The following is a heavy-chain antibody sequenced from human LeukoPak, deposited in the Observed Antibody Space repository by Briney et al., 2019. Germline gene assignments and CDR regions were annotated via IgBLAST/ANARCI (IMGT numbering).Heavy chain of an antibody. CDR1: GYTFTGYY. CDR3: ARIAARPKHNWFDP. J-gene: IGHJ5*02. CDR2: INPNSGGT. D-gene: IGHD6-6*01. V-gene: IGHV1-2*02. Sequence: ASVKVSCKASGYTFTGYYMHWVRQAPGQGLEWMGWINPNSGGTNYAQKFQGRVTMTRDTSISTAYMELSRLRSDDTAMYYCARIAARPKHNWFDPWGQGTLVTVSS.